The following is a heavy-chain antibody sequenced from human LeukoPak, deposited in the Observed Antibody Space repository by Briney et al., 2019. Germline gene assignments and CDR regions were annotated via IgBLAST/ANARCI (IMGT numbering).Heavy chain of an antibody. D-gene: IGHD3-22*01. V-gene: IGHV3-48*02. CDR3: ARESDSSAHSFDY. Sequence: GGSLRLSCAASGFTFSSYSMNWVRQAPEKGLEWVSFVSGGSRTIYYADSVKGRFTISRDNAKNSLYLQMNSLRDEDTAVYYCARESDSSAHSFDYWGQGTLVTVSS. CDR2: VSGGSRTI. CDR1: GFTFSSYS. J-gene: IGHJ4*02.